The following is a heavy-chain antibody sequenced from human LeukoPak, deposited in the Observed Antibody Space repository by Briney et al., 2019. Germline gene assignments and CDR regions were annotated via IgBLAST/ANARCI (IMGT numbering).Heavy chain of an antibody. J-gene: IGHJ4*02. CDR3: AKKGYYDGSGYYMYYFDH. CDR2: ISGSGGTA. Sequence: GGSLRLSCSASGFTFSIYAMSWVRQAPGKGLEWVSAISGSGGTAYYADSVKGRFTISRDNSKNTLYLQMNSLRAEDTAVYYCAKKGYYDGSGYYMYYFDHWGQGTLVTVSS. CDR1: GFTFSIYA. V-gene: IGHV3-23*01. D-gene: IGHD3-22*01.